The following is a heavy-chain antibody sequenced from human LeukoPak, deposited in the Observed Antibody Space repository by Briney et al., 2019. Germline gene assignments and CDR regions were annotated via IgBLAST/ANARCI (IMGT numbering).Heavy chain of an antibody. J-gene: IGHJ6*02. CDR2: INHNGNVN. CDR1: AFIFSGHW. Sequence: GGSLRLSCEGSAFIFSGHWMNWVRQTPGKGLEWVASINHNGNVNYYVDSVKGRFTISRDNAKNSLYLQMSNLRAEDTAVYFCARGGGLDVWGQGATVTVSS. D-gene: IGHD3-16*01. CDR3: ARGGGLDV. V-gene: IGHV3-7*03.